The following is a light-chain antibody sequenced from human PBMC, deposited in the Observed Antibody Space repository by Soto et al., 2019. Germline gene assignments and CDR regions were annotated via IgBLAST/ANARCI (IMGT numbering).Light chain of an antibody. V-gene: IGKV3-11*01. CDR2: DAS. CDR1: QSVSSY. Sequence: EIVLTQSPATLSLSPGERATLSCRASQSVSSYLAWYQQKPGQAPRLLIYDASNRATGIPARFSGSGSGTDFTLTISSLEPEDFAVYYCQQRSNSSITFGQGTRLEI. J-gene: IGKJ5*01. CDR3: QQRSNSSIT.